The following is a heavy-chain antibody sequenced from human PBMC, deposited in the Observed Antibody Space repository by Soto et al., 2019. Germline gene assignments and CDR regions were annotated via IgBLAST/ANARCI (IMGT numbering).Heavy chain of an antibody. V-gene: IGHV4-30-4*01. Sequence: QVQLQESGPGLVKPSQTLSLTCTVSGGSISSGDYYWSWIRQPPGKGLEWIGYIYYSGSTYYNPSPKSPVXXXVXXSKNQFSLTLSSVTAADTAVYYCASERPDVARLDPWGQGTLVTVSS. D-gene: IGHD5-12*01. CDR3: ASERPDVARLDP. CDR1: GGSISSGDYY. J-gene: IGHJ5*02. CDR2: IYYSGST.